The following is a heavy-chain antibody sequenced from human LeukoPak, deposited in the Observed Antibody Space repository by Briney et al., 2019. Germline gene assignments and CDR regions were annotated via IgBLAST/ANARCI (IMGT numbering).Heavy chain of an antibody. CDR2: TSYDGSTK. CDR3: AREKWESNAFDI. J-gene: IGHJ3*02. D-gene: IGHD1-26*01. V-gene: IGHV3-30*03. CDR1: GFAFSNYG. Sequence: GGSLRLSCVVSGFAFSNYGMHWVRQAPGKGLEWVALTSYDGSTKYYADSVKGRFTISKDNSRNTVYLQMNSLKVEDTATYYCAREKWESNAFDIWGQGTMVTVSS.